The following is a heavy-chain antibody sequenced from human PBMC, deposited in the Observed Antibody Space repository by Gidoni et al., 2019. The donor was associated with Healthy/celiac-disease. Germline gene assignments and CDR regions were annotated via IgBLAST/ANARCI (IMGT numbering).Heavy chain of an antibody. CDR2: IYYSGST. J-gene: IGHJ4*02. CDR3: ARHSSIYLRLAGVRGAIDY. V-gene: IGHV4-39*01. D-gene: IGHD3-10*01. CDR1: GGSISSSSYY. Sequence: QLQLQESGPGLVKPSETLSLTCTVSGGSISSSSYYWGWIRQPPGKGLEWIGSIYYSGSTYYNPSLKSRITISVDTSKNQFSLKLSSVTAADTAVYYCARHSSIYLRLAGVRGAIDYWGQGTLVTVSS.